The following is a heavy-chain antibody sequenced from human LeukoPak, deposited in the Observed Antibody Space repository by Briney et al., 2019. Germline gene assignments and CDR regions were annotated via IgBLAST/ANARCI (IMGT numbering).Heavy chain of an antibody. J-gene: IGHJ4*02. V-gene: IGHV3-23*01. D-gene: IGHD7-27*01. CDR3: ANFKKLGIFRPFDY. CDR1: GFTFSSYA. CDR2: ISGSGGST. Sequence: GGSLRLSCAASGFTFSSYAMSWVRQAPGKGLEWVSAISGSGGSTYYADSVKGRFTISRDNSKNTLYLQMNSLRAEDTAVYHCANFKKLGIFRPFDYWGQGTLVTVSS.